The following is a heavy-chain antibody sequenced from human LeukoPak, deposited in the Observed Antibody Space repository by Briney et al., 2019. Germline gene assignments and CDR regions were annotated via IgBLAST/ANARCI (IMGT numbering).Heavy chain of an antibody. J-gene: IGHJ4*02. D-gene: IGHD5-12*01. V-gene: IGHV3-30-3*01. CDR1: GFTFSSYA. Sequence: GGSLRLSCAASGFTFSSYAMHWGREAPGPGVEWVTLFSYDGSSKYYADSVRGRFTICRDNSKNTLYLQMNSLRADDSAVYYCARGKGSESGYDYFLDYWGQGTLVTVSS. CDR2: FSYDGSSK. CDR3: ARGKGSESGYDYFLDY.